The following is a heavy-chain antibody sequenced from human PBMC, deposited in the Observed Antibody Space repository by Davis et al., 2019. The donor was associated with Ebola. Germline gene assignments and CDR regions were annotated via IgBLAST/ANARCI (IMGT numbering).Heavy chain of an antibody. CDR2: IRSKANSYAT. V-gene: IGHV3-73*01. Sequence: GGSLRLSCAASGFTFSGSAMHWVRQASGKGLEWVGRIRSKANSYATAYAASVKGRFTISRDDSKNTAYLQMNSLKTEDTAVYYCTSANSSSGVDYWGQGTLVTVSS. CDR1: GFTFSGSA. J-gene: IGHJ4*02. D-gene: IGHD6-6*01. CDR3: TSANSSSGVDY.